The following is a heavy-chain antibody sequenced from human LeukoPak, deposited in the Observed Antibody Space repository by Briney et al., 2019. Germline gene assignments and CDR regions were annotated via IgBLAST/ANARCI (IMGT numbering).Heavy chain of an antibody. CDR2: TYYSGRA. J-gene: IGHJ4*02. V-gene: IGHV4-59*08. D-gene: IGHD1-26*01. Sequence: SETLSLTCTVSGGSISSYYWSWIRQPPGKALEWIGYTYYSGRANYNPSLKSRVTISVDTSKNQFSLKLSSVTAADTAVYYCARSDEVGASNYWGQGTLVTVSS. CDR3: ARSDEVGASNY. CDR1: GGSISSYY.